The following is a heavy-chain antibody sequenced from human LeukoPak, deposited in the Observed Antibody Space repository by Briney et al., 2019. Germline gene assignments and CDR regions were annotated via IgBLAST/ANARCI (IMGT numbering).Heavy chain of an antibody. CDR2: ISAYNGNT. V-gene: IGHV1-18*01. D-gene: IGHD3-22*01. Sequence: VASVKVSCKASGYTFTSYGISWVRQAPGQGLEWMGWISAYNGNTNYAQKLQGRVTMTTDTSTSTAYMELRSLRSDDTAVYYCARDSYYYDSSGSIDYWGQGTLVTVSS. CDR3: ARDSYYYDSSGSIDY. J-gene: IGHJ4*02. CDR1: GYTFTSYG.